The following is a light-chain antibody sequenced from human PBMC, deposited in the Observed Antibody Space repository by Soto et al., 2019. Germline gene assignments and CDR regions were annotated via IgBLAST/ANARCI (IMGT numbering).Light chain of an antibody. CDR2: AAS. J-gene: IGKJ4*01. Sequence: DIQMTQSPSSLLASLGDRFTIPCRASQAIRNFLAWFQQMPGKAPKSLIYAASTLLGGVPSRFTGSGSGTDFTLTVSNLQPEDFATYYCQHYDSYPPTFGGGTKVELK. CDR3: QHYDSYPPT. CDR1: QAIRNF. V-gene: IGKV1-16*01.